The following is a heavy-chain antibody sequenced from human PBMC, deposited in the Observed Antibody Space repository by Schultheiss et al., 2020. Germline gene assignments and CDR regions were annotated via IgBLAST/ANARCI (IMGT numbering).Heavy chain of an antibody. J-gene: IGHJ4*02. D-gene: IGHD2-2*01. CDR1: GGSISSSSYY. V-gene: IGHV4-39*07. CDR2: IYHSGST. CDR3: ARLASPARGSLVFDY. Sequence: SQTLSLTCTVSGGSISSSSYYWGWIRQPPGKGLEWIGSIYHSGSTNYNPSLKSRVTISVDKSKNQFSLKLSSVTAADTAVYYCARLASPARGSLVFDYWGQGTLVTVDS.